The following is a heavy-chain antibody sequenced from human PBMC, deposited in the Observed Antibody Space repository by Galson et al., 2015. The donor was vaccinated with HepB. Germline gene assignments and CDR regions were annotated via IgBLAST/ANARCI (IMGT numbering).Heavy chain of an antibody. Sequence: SVKVSCKASGYTFNEYGLIWVRQAPGQGLEWMVWINTNTGNPTYAQGFTGRFVFSLDTSVSTAYLQIRSLKAEDTAVYYCARRQVGVGSDYWGQGTLVTVSS. CDR1: GYTFNEYG. D-gene: IGHD1-26*01. CDR2: INTNTGNP. V-gene: IGHV7-4-1*02. CDR3: ARRQVGVGSDY. J-gene: IGHJ4*02.